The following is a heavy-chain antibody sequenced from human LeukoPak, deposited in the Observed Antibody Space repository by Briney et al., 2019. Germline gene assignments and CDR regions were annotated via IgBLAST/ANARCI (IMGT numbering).Heavy chain of an antibody. Sequence: GGSLRLSCAASGFTVSSNYMSWVRQAPGKGLERVSVIYSGGSTYYADSVKGRFTISRDNSKNTLYLQMNSLRAEDTAVYYCARVSYSSSWGVDYWGQGTLVTVSS. CDR1: GFTVSSNY. D-gene: IGHD6-13*01. J-gene: IGHJ4*02. V-gene: IGHV3-53*01. CDR2: IYSGGST. CDR3: ARVSYSSSWGVDY.